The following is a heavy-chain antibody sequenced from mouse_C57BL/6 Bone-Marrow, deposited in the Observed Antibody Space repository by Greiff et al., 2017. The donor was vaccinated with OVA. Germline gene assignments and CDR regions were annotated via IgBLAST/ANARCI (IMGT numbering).Heavy chain of an antibody. V-gene: IGHV5-15*01. Sequence: EVQLVESGGGLVQPGGSLKLSCAASGFTFSDYGMEWVRQAPRQGPEWVAFISNLAYSIYYADTVTGRFTISRENATNTLYLEMSSLRSEDTAMYYCARLVITTVVAHYAMDYWGQGTSVTVSS. D-gene: IGHD1-1*01. CDR2: ISNLAYSI. J-gene: IGHJ4*01. CDR3: ARLVITTVVAHYAMDY. CDR1: GFTFSDYG.